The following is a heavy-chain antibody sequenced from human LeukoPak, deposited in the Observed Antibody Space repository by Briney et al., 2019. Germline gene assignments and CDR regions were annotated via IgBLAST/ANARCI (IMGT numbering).Heavy chain of an antibody. CDR1: GFTFSTYW. J-gene: IGHJ4*02. CDR2: IKQDGSEK. V-gene: IGHV3-7*01. CDR3: AREVYYDFWSGHAPIDY. Sequence: GGSLRLSCAASGFTFSTYWMSWVRQAPGKGLERVANIKQDGSEKYYVHSVKGRFTISRDNAKNSLYLQMNSLRAEDTAVYYCAREVYYDFWSGHAPIDYWGQGTLVTVSS. D-gene: IGHD3-3*01.